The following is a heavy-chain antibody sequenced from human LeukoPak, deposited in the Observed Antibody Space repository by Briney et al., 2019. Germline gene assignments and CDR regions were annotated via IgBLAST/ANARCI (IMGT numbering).Heavy chain of an antibody. J-gene: IGHJ6*02. V-gene: IGHV3-23*01. CDR2: ISTTSLNT. CDR3: VKDSRPSTVTTYYYYGMDI. Sequence: GGSLRLSCAASGFTFSSYAMNWVRQAPGKGLQWVSVISTTSLNTYYADSVKGRFTISRDNSKNTLYLQMSSLRAEDTAVYYCVKDSRPSTVTTYYYYGMDIWGQGTTVTVSS. D-gene: IGHD4-17*01. CDR1: GFTFSSYA.